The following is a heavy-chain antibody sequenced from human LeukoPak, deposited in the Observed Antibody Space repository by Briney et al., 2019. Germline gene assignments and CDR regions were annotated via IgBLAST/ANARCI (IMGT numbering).Heavy chain of an antibody. V-gene: IGHV1-69*13. CDR3: ARDLSSSDDAFDI. D-gene: IGHD6-13*01. CDR2: IIPIFGTA. CDR1: GGTFSSYA. Sequence: GASVKVSCKASGGTFSSYAISWVRQAPGQGLEWMGGIIPIFGTANYAQKFQGRVTITADESTSTAYMELSSLRSEDTAVYYCARDLSSSDDAFDIWGQGTMVTVSS. J-gene: IGHJ3*02.